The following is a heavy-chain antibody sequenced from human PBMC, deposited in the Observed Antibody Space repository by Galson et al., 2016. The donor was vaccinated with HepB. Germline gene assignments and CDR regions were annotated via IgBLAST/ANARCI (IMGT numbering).Heavy chain of an antibody. D-gene: IGHD5-18*01. J-gene: IGHJ4*02. CDR1: GFTFSNFG. V-gene: IGHV3-33*01. Sequence: SLRLSCAGSGFTFSNFGMHWVRQAPGKGLEWVAVIRNDGSDEYYADSVKGRFTISRDNSKNGLFLQMNSLRTEDTAVYYCARDLAAYTYGFGRYWGQGTLVTVSS. CDR3: ARDLAAYTYGFGRY. CDR2: IRNDGSDE.